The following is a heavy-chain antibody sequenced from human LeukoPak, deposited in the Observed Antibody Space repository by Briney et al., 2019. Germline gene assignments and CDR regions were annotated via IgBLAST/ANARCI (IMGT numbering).Heavy chain of an antibody. Sequence: PSETLSLTCAVYGGSFSGYYWSWIRQPPGKGLEWIGEINQSGSTNYNPSLKSRVTISVDTSKNQFSLKLSSVTAADTAVYYCARTIFGVVVGGDYWGQGTLVTVSS. CDR2: INQSGST. CDR1: GGSFSGYY. V-gene: IGHV4-34*01. J-gene: IGHJ4*02. D-gene: IGHD3-3*01. CDR3: ARTIFGVVVGGDY.